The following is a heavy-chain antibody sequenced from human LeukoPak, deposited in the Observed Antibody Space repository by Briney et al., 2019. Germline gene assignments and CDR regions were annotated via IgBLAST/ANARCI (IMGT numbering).Heavy chain of an antibody. J-gene: IGHJ6*02. V-gene: IGHV4-39*01. CDR2: IYRRGST. CDR1: GASISSSDSY. Sequence: SETLSLTCTVSGASISSSDSYWSWVRQPPGKGLEWIGSIYRRGSTSYNPSLKSRVTVSEDMSKNHFSLRLSSVTAADTAVYYCARHVQDLGIKVWGQGTTVTVSS. CDR3: ARHVQDLGIKV.